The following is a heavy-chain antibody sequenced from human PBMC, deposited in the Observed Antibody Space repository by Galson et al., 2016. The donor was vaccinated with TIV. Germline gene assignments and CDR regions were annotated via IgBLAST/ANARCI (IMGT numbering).Heavy chain of an antibody. CDR2: INPDSGGT. Sequence: SVKVSCKASGYTFTGFYMYWVRQAPGQGLEWMGWINPDSGGTNYAQKFQGRVSMTRDTSISTAYMALSRLRSDDTAVYYCTRIDFGSGWSWGQGTLVTVSS. V-gene: IGHV1-2*02. CDR1: GYTFTGFY. D-gene: IGHD3-3*01. J-gene: IGHJ5*02. CDR3: TRIDFGSGWS.